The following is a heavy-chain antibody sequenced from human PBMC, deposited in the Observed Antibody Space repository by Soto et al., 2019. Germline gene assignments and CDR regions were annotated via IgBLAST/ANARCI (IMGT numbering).Heavy chain of an antibody. CDR1: GGSFSGYY. J-gene: IGHJ6*02. CDR3: AKLAGYCSGTSCYGHYAMDV. Sequence: PSETLSLTCAVYGGSFSGYYWTWIRQPPGTGLEWIGEINHSGSTNYNPSLKSRVTIPVDTSKNQFSLKLTSVTAADTAVYYCAKLAGYCSGTSCYGHYAMDVWGQGTTVTVSS. V-gene: IGHV4-34*01. D-gene: IGHD2-2*01. CDR2: INHSGST.